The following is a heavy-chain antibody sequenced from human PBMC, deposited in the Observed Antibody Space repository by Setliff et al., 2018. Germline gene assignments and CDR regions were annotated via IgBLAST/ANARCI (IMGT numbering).Heavy chain of an antibody. V-gene: IGHV4-59*08. CDR1: GGSISSDY. Sequence: SETLSLTCNVSGGSISSDYWSWIRQPPGKALEWIGYFYHSASSNYNPSLKGRVTMSADTSKNQLYLSLTSVSVADKAMYYCARSHYYASGNSHYYYMDVWGKGTTVTVSS. J-gene: IGHJ6*03. CDR3: ARSHYYASGNSHYYYMDV. CDR2: FYHSASS. D-gene: IGHD3-10*01.